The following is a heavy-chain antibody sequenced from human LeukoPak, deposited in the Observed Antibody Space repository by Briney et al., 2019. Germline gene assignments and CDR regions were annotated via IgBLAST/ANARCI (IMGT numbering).Heavy chain of an antibody. CDR2: INHSGST. CDR1: GGSFSGYY. CDR3: ARYSSSSGFDY. Sequence: SETLSLTCAVYGGSFSGYYWSWIRQPPGKGLEWIGEINHSGSTNYNPSLKSRVTISVDTSKNQFSLKLTPLTAADTAVYYCARYSSSSGFDYWGQGTLVTVSS. D-gene: IGHD6-6*01. V-gene: IGHV4-34*01. J-gene: IGHJ4*02.